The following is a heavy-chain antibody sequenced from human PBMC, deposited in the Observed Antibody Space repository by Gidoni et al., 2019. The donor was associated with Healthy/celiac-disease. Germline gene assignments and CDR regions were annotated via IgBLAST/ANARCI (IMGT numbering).Heavy chain of an antibody. CDR3: AKDLLERQGMVWYFDL. CDR1: GFPFTSYA. J-gene: IGHJ2*01. D-gene: IGHD1-1*01. CDR2: ISSSGGST. Sequence: EVQLSESGGGLVQPGGSMRLSCAASGFPFTSYAMSWVRQAPGTGLEWVSAISSSGGSTYYADSVKGRFTISRDNSKNTLYLQMNSLRAEDTAVYYCAKDLLERQGMVWYFDLWGRGTLVTVSS. V-gene: IGHV3-23*01.